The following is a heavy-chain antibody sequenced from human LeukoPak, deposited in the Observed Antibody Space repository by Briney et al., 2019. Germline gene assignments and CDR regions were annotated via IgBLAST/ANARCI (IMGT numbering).Heavy chain of an antibody. J-gene: IGHJ4*02. Sequence: GGSLRLSCAASGFTFSSYGMHWVRQAPGKGLEWVAFIRYDATDKYYSDPVKGRFTISRDNSKNTLYLRMNNLRPEDTAVYYCAKDVALAGGGDYWGQGTLVSVSS. CDR3: AKDVALAGGGDY. V-gene: IGHV3-30*02. D-gene: IGHD2-15*01. CDR2: IRYDATDK. CDR1: GFTFSSYG.